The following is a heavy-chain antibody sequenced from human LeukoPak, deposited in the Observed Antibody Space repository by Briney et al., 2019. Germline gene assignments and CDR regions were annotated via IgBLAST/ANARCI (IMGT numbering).Heavy chain of an antibody. CDR2: INPDGSEK. Sequence: PGGSLRLSCEASGFILKNHWMTWVRQAPGKGLEWVAHINPDGSEKFYVDSVKGRFTISRDNAKNSLFLQLNSLRAEDTAVYYCARVWQYYYDYSAFDMWVQGTMVTVS. CDR3: ARVWQYYYDYSAFDM. J-gene: IGHJ3*02. CDR1: GFILKNHW. D-gene: IGHD3-16*01. V-gene: IGHV3-7*01.